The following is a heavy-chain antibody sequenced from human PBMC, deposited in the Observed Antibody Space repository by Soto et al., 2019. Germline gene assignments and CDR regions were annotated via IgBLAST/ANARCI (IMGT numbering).Heavy chain of an antibody. V-gene: IGHV3-11*01. CDR3: ARGGADTAMVYYYYYMDV. D-gene: IGHD5-18*01. CDR1: GFTFSDYY. J-gene: IGHJ6*03. Sequence: GGSLRLSCAASGFTFSDYYMSWIRQAPGKGLEWVSYISSSGSTIYYADSVKGRFTISRDNAKNSLYLQMNSLRAEDTAVYYCARGGADTAMVYYYYYMDVWGKGTTVTVSS. CDR2: ISSSGSTI.